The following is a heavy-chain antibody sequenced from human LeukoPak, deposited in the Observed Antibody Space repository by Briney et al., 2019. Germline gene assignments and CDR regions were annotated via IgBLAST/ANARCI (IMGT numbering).Heavy chain of an antibody. D-gene: IGHD3-10*01. V-gene: IGHV1-18*01. CDR1: GYTFTSYG. J-gene: IGHJ4*02. CDR2: ISAYNGNT. Sequence: PRASVKVSCKASGYTFTSYGISWVRLAPGQGLEWMGWISAYNGNTNYAQKLQGRVTMTTDTSTSTAYMELRSLRSDDTAVYYCARYYYGSGSYYNADYWGQGTLVTVSS. CDR3: ARYYYGSGSYYNADY.